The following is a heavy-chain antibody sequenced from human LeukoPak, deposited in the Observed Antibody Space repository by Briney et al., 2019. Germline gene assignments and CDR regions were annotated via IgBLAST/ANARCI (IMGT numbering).Heavy chain of an antibody. J-gene: IGHJ4*02. CDR1: GFTFSGYA. V-gene: IGHV3-23*01. D-gene: IGHD6-13*01. Sequence: GGSLRLSCAASGFTFSGYAMTWVRQAPGKGLEWVSGVGGSDGSTFYADSVKGRFTISRDNSKNTLYLQMNSLRVEDTVVYYCAKVGGGRIAAAGSHYWGQGTLVTVSS. CDR3: AKVGGGRIAAAGSHY. CDR2: VGGSDGST.